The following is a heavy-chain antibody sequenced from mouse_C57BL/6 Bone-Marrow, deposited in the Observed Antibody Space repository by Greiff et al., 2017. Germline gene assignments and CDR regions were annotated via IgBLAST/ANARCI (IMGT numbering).Heavy chain of an antibody. J-gene: IGHJ1*03. CDR1: GFSLTSYA. CDR3: ARCRWLPRHCWYFDV. CDR2: IWTGGGT. Sequence: VQLQQSGPGLVAPSQSLSITCTVSGFSLTSYAISWVRQPPGKGLEWLGVIWTGGGTNYNSALKTRLSLSKDNSKSQVFLKMNSLQTDDTARYYCARCRWLPRHCWYFDVWGTGTTVTVSA. V-gene: IGHV2-9-1*01. D-gene: IGHD2-3*01.